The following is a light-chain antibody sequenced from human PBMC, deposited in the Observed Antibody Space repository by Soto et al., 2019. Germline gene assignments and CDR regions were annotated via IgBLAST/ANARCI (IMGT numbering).Light chain of an antibody. CDR3: QVWDSSSDHHVV. Sequence: SSELTQPPSVSVAPGKTARITCGGNNIGSKSVHWYQQKPGQAPVLVIYYDSDRPSAIPERFSGSNSGNTATLTISRVEAGDEADYYCQVWDSSSDHHVVFGGGTKLTVL. CDR1: NIGSKS. V-gene: IGLV3-21*04. J-gene: IGLJ2*01. CDR2: YDS.